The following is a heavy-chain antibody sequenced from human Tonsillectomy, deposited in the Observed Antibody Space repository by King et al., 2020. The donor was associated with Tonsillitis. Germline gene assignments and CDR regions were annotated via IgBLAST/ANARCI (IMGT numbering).Heavy chain of an antibody. CDR3: ARDVFDNGDYSENFQE. CDR2: TYTSGST. J-gene: IGHJ1*01. D-gene: IGHD4-17*01. CDR1: GGSISSYY. Sequence: VQLQESGPGLVKPSETLSLTCTVSGGSISSYYWSWIRQPAGKGLEWIGRTYTSGSTKYNPSLKSRVTMSVDMSKNQFSLKLSSVTAADTAVYYCARDVFDNGDYSENFQEWGQGTLVTVSS. V-gene: IGHV4-4*07.